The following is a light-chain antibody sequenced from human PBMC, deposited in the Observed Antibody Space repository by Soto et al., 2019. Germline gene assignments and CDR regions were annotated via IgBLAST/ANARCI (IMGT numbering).Light chain of an antibody. Sequence: EIVLTQSPGTLSLSPGERATLSCRASQSVSSSSLAWYQQRPGQAPRLLIYGASIRATDIPDRFSGSGSGTDFTFTISRLEPEDFAVYYCQQYGSSPLTFGGGTKVDIK. V-gene: IGKV3-20*01. J-gene: IGKJ4*01. CDR3: QQYGSSPLT. CDR2: GAS. CDR1: QSVSSSS.